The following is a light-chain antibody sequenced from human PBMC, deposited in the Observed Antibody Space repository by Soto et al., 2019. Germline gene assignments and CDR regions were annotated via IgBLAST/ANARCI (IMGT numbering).Light chain of an antibody. CDR2: DTS. Sequence: PGERATLSCRANQSVSSYLAWYQQKPGQAPRLVIYDTSKRATGIPARFSGSGSGTDFTLTISSLEPDDFAVYYCQHRSNWLWTFGQGTKVEIK. CDR3: QHRSNWLWT. J-gene: IGKJ1*01. CDR1: QSVSSY. V-gene: IGKV3-11*01.